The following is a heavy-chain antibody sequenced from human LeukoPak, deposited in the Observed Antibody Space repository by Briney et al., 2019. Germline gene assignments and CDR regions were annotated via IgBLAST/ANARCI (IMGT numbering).Heavy chain of an antibody. CDR2: IRGSGGST. V-gene: IGHV3-23*01. J-gene: IGHJ4*02. Sequence: GGSLRLSCAASGFTFSSYAMSWVRQAPGKGLEWVSAIRGSGGSTYYADSVKGRFTISRDNSKNTLYLQMNSLRAEDTAVYYCAREEWLRLGYFDYWGQGTLVTVSS. CDR1: GFTFSSYA. D-gene: IGHD5-12*01. CDR3: AREEWLRLGYFDY.